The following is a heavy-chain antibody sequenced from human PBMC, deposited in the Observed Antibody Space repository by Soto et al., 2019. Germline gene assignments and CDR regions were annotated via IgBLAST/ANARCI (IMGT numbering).Heavy chain of an antibody. CDR1: GFTFSTYA. D-gene: IGHD3-10*01. CDR3: TAHRSSLTMRRGVIIGDYYYNGMDV. V-gene: IGHV3-23*01. J-gene: IGHJ6*02. CDR2: LTDSGGST. Sequence: GGSLRLSCAASGFTFSTYAMSWVRQAPGKGLEWVSALTDSGGSTYYADSVKGRFTISRDNSKNTLYLQMNSLRAEDTAVYYCTAHRSSLTMRRGVIIGDYYYNGMDVWGQGTTVTVSS.